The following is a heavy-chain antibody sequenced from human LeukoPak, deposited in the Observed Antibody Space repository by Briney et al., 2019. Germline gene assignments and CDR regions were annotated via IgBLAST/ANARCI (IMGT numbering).Heavy chain of an antibody. V-gene: IGHV3-7*01. CDR1: GFIFSSYW. CDR3: ARDLGYCSSTSCPVPFDY. D-gene: IGHD2-2*01. Sequence: GGSLRLSCAASGFIFSSYWMSWVRQAPGKGLEWVAKVNPDGNEKYYVDSVRGRFTISKDNPKNSVYLQMDSLKAEDTAVYYCARDLGYCSSTSCPVPFDYWGQGTLVTVSS. CDR2: VNPDGNEK. J-gene: IGHJ4*02.